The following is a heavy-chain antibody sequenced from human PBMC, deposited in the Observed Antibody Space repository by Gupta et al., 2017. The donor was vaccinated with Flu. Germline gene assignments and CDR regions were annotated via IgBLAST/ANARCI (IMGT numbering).Heavy chain of an antibody. CDR3: TRGVSSDH. J-gene: IGHJ5*02. Sequence: RLSCAASGFTFSDFYMNWIRQAPGKRPEWISYITGTGSTIYYADSVKGRFTISRDNANNGLFLDMNSLRADDTAVYYCTRGVSSDHWGQGTLVAVSS. CDR2: ITGTGSTI. CDR1: GFTFSDFY. V-gene: IGHV3-11*01. D-gene: IGHD2-2*01.